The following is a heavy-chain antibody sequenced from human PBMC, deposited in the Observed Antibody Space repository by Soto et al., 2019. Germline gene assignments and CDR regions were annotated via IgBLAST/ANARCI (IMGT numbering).Heavy chain of an antibody. CDR2: ISGSGGST. J-gene: IGHJ4*02. D-gene: IGHD2-15*01. CDR3: ADCSGGSCYSFDY. V-gene: IGHV3-23*01. Sequence: EVQLLESGGGLVQPGGSLRLSCAASGFTFSSYAMSWVRQAPGKGLEWVAAISGSGGSTYYADSVKGLFTISRDNSKNTLYLQMNSLRAEDTAVYYCADCSGGSCYSFDYWGQGTLVTVSS. CDR1: GFTFSSYA.